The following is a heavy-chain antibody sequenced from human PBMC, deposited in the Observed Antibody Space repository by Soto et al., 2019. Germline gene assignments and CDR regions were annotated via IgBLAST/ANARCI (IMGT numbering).Heavy chain of an antibody. D-gene: IGHD3-9*01. CDR3: AAGYYDILTGYYMVGAIDAFDI. Sequence: VASVKVSCKASGYTFTSYDINWVRQATGQGLEWMGWMNPNSGNTNYAQKFQERVTITRDMSTSTAYMELSSLRSEDTAVYYCAAGYYDILTGYYMVGAIDAFDIWGQGTMVTVSS. CDR2: MNPNSGNT. CDR1: GYTFTSYD. V-gene: IGHV1-8*01. J-gene: IGHJ3*02.